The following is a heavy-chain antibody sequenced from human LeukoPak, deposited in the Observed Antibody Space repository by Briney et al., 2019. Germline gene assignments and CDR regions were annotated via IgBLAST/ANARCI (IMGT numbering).Heavy chain of an antibody. Sequence: GGSLRLSCAASGFTFSSYSMNWVRQAPGRGLEWVSSISSSSSYIYYADSVKGRFTISRDNAKNSLYLQMNSLGAEDTAVYYCARDRHSGSYYEYDYWGQGTLVTASS. CDR2: ISSSSSYI. CDR3: ARDRHSGSYYEYDY. CDR1: GFTFSSYS. J-gene: IGHJ4*02. D-gene: IGHD1-26*01. V-gene: IGHV3-21*01.